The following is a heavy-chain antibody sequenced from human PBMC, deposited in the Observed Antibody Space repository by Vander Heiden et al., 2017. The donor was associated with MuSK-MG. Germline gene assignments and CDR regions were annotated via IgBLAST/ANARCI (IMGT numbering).Heavy chain of an antibody. V-gene: IGHV1-2*02. CDR2: INPNSGGA. J-gene: IGHJ3*02. CDR3: ATVDSDAFDI. Sequence: QVQLVPSGAAVKKPGASVKVSCKAFGYTFTGYSVHWGRQAPGQGLEWMGWINPNSGGANYAQKFQGRVTMTRDTSISTAYMELSRLRSDDTAVYYCATVDSDAFDIWGQGTMVTVSS. CDR1: GYTFTGYS.